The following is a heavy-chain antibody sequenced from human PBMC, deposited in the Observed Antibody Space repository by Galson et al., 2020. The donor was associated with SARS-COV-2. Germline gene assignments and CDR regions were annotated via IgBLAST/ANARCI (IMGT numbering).Heavy chain of an antibody. V-gene: IGHV3-64D*06. CDR3: VKGYYYDSSGYYSFAFDI. CDR1: GFTFSSYA. J-gene: IGHJ3*02. Sequence: GGSLRLSCSASGFTFSSYAMHWVRQAPGKGLEYVSAISSNGGSTYYADSVNGRFTISRDNSKNTLYLQMSSLRAEDTAVYYCVKGYYYDSSGYYSFAFDIWGQGTMVTVSS. D-gene: IGHD3-22*01. CDR2: ISSNGGST.